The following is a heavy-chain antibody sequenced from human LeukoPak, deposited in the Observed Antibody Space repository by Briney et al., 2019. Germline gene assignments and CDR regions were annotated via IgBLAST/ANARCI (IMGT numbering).Heavy chain of an antibody. J-gene: IGHJ5*02. Sequence: GGSLRLSCAASGFTFSSYSMNWVRQAPGKGLEWVSSISSSSSYIYSADSVKGRFTISRDNAKNSLYLQMNSLRAEDTAVYYCARSVVPAAEFDPWGQGTLVTVSS. CDR2: ISSSSSYI. CDR3: ARSVVPAAEFDP. CDR1: GFTFSSYS. V-gene: IGHV3-21*01. D-gene: IGHD2-2*01.